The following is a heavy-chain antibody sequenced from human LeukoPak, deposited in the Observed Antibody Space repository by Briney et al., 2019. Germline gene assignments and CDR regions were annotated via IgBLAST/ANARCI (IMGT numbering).Heavy chain of an antibody. V-gene: IGHV3-11*06. D-gene: IGHD3-10*01. CDR2: ISSSSSYI. CDR3: ARDLSFGYGSGSPHAFDI. Sequence: GGSLRLSCAASGFTFSDYYMTWIRQAPGKGLEWVSSISSSSSYIYYADSVKGRFTISRDNAKNSLYLQMNSLRAEDTAVYYCARDLSFGYGSGSPHAFDIWGQGTMVTVSS. CDR1: GFTFSDYY. J-gene: IGHJ3*02.